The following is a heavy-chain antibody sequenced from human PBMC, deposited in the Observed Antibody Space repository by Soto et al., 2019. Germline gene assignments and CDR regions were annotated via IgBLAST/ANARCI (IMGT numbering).Heavy chain of an antibody. Sequence: PGGSLRLSCAASGFTFSSYGMHWVRQAPGKGLEWVAVIWYDGSNKYYADSVKGRFTISRDNSKNTLYLQMNSLRAEDTAVYYCARDRETDILTGLDYWGQGTLVTVS. V-gene: IGHV3-33*01. D-gene: IGHD3-9*01. J-gene: IGHJ4*02. CDR3: ARDRETDILTGLDY. CDR2: IWYDGSNK. CDR1: GFTFSSYG.